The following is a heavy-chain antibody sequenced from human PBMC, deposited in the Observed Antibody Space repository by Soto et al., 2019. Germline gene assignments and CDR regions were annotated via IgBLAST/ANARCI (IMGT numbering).Heavy chain of an antibody. CDR2: ISGSGGNT. CDR1: GFTFSSYA. D-gene: IGHD2-21*02. J-gene: IGHJ4*02. Sequence: AGGSLRLSCAASGFTFSSYAMSWVRQAPGRGLEWVSAISGSGGNTYYGDSVKGRFTISRDNSKNALYLQLNSLRVEDTAVYYCAKDPSVETAYYFDYWGQGTLVTVSS. CDR3: AKDPSVETAYYFDY. V-gene: IGHV3-23*01.